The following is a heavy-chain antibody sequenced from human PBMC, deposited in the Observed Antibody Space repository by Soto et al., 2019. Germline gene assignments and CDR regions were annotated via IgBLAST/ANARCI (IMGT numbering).Heavy chain of an antibody. CDR3: ARQGYGSGSYYPYYFDY. J-gene: IGHJ4*02. V-gene: IGHV5-51*01. CDR1: GYSFTSYW. CDR2: IYPGDSDT. D-gene: IGHD3-10*01. Sequence: GESLKISCKGSGYSFTSYWIGWVRQMPGKGLEWMGIIYPGDSDTRYSPSFQGQVTISADKSIGTAYLQWSSLKASDTAMYYCARQGYGSGSYYPYYFDYWGQGTLVTVSS.